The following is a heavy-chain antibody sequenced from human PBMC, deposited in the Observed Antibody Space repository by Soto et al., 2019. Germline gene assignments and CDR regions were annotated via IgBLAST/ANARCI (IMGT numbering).Heavy chain of an antibody. D-gene: IGHD6-6*01. CDR3: AKGCPYSSSSYDY. CDR1: GFTFSSYA. V-gene: IGHV3-23*01. CDR2: ISASAAST. J-gene: IGHJ4*02. Sequence: EVQLLESGGGSVQPGGSLTLSCAASGFTFSSYAMSWVRQAPGKGLEWVSAISASAASTYYADSVKGRFTISRDNSKNTLFLQVNSLRAEDTALYYCAKGCPYSSSSYDYWGQGTLVTVSS.